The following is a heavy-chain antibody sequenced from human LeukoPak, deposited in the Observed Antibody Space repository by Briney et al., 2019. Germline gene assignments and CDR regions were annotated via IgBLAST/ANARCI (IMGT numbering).Heavy chain of an antibody. J-gene: IGHJ3*01. CDR1: GFTFSSYG. CDR3: AKPRDIDSWAFDV. V-gene: IGHV3-30*18. Sequence: GRSLRLSCAASGFTFSSYGMHWVRQAPGKGLEWVAAISYDGRNKYYADSVKGRFTISRDNSKNTLNLQMNSLRTEDTVVFYCAKPRDIDSWAFDVWGQGTMVTVSS. D-gene: IGHD2-15*01. CDR2: ISYDGRNK.